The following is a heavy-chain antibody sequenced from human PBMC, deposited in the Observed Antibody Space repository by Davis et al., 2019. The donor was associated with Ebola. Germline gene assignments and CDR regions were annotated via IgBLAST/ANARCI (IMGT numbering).Heavy chain of an antibody. V-gene: IGHV4-34*01. CDR1: GGSFSGYY. D-gene: IGHD2-2*02. CDR3: ARVARYCSSTSCYTLAAYYYGMDV. CDR2: INHSGST. Sequence: SETLSLTCAVYGGSFSGYYWSWIRQPPGKGLEWIGEINHSGSTNYNPSLKSRVTISVDTSKNQFSLKLSSVTAADTAVYYCARVARYCSSTSCYTLAAYYYGMDVWGQGTTVTVSS. J-gene: IGHJ6*02.